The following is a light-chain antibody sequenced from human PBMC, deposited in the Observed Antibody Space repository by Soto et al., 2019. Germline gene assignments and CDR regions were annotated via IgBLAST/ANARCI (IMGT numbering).Light chain of an antibody. CDR2: GTS. Sequence: AIRMTQSPASLSASVGDRVTIACRASQGIRNDFAWYQQKPGQAPKLLIYGTSTLKYGVSSRFSGSGSGTDFTLTISSLQPEDFGTYYCLQSYIYPLSFGGGTRVDIK. CDR1: QGIRND. CDR3: LQSYIYPLS. J-gene: IGKJ4*01. V-gene: IGKV1-6*01.